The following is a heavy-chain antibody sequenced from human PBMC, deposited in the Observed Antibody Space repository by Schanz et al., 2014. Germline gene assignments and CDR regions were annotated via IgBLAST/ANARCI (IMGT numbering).Heavy chain of an antibody. CDR3: VVALAGNAFDI. J-gene: IGHJ3*02. CDR1: GFTFSDYY. Sequence: QVQLVESGGGLVKPGGSLRLSCAASGFTFSDYYMSWIRQAPGKGLEWVSYISGSATTIYYADSVKGRFTISRDNAKNSLYLQMHSLRPEDTAVYYCVVALAGNAFDIWGQGTMVTVSS. V-gene: IGHV3-11*01. CDR2: ISGSATTI. D-gene: IGHD1-1*01.